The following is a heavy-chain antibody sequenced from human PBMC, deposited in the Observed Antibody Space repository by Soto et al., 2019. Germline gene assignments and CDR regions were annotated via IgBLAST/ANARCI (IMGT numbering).Heavy chain of an antibody. V-gene: IGHV4-31*03. CDR2: IYYSGNT. Sequence: QVQLQESGPGLVKPSQTLSLTCTVSSGSASSGGYYWSWIRQHPGKGLECLGYIYYSGNTFYNPAIKSRVTISVDTCKSPFSLKLSSVTGADTSVYYCARKKGYCYGPHYCDYWGQGTRVTVSS. D-gene: IGHD5-18*01. J-gene: IGHJ4*02. CDR1: SGSASSGGYY. CDR3: ARKKGYCYGPHYCDY.